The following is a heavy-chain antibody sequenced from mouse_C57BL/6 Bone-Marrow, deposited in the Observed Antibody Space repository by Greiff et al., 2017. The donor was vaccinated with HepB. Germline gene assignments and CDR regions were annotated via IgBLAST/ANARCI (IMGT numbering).Heavy chain of an antibody. CDR2: INPDSSTI. D-gene: IGHD2-2*01. Sequence: EVKLEESGGGLVQPGGSLKLSCAASGIDFSRYWMSWVRRAPGKGLEWIGEINPDSSTINYAPSLKDKFIISRDNAKNTLYLQMSKVRSEDTALYYCVIYYGYAWFAYWGQGTLVTVSA. J-gene: IGHJ3*01. CDR3: VIYYGYAWFAY. V-gene: IGHV4-1*01. CDR1: GIDFSRYW.